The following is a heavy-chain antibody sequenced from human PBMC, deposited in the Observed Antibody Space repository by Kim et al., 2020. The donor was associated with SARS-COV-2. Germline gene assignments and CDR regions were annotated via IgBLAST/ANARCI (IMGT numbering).Heavy chain of an antibody. CDR1: GGSISSYY. Sequence: SETLSLTCTVSGGSISSYYWSWIRQPPGKGLEWIGYIYYSGSTNYNPSLKSRVTISVDTSKNQFSLKLSSVTAADTAVYYCARHLEYCSSTSCSVAGTLFDLWGRGTLVTVSS. CDR3: ARHLEYCSSTSCSVAGTLFDL. CDR2: IYYSGST. D-gene: IGHD2-2*01. V-gene: IGHV4-59*08. J-gene: IGHJ2*01.